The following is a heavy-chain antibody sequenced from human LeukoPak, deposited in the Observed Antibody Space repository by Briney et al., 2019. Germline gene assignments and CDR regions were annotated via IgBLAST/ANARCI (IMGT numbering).Heavy chain of an antibody. D-gene: IGHD6-13*01. CDR1: GGSISSYY. Sequence: PSETLSLTCTVSGGSISSYYWSWIRQPPGKGLEWIGYIYYSGSTNYNPSLKSRVTISVDTSKNQFSLKLSSVTAADTAVDYCARAPWKQLSTGYNWFDPWGQGTLVTVSS. V-gene: IGHV4-59*01. J-gene: IGHJ5*02. CDR3: ARAPWKQLSTGYNWFDP. CDR2: IYYSGST.